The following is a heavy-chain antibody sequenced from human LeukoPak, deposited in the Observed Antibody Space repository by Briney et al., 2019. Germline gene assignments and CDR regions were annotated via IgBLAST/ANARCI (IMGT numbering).Heavy chain of an antibody. CDR1: GFTFNTYW. J-gene: IGHJ6*02. CDR3: AGGLAGAYRIMDV. Sequence: GGSLRLSCVASGFTFNTYWIHWVRQGPGKGLVWVSLISADGTTTTYADSVRGRFTVSRDDAKNTLYLQMNSLRAEDAAVYYCAGGLAGAYRIMDVWGQGTTVTVS. CDR2: ISADGTTT. D-gene: IGHD6-19*01. V-gene: IGHV3-74*01.